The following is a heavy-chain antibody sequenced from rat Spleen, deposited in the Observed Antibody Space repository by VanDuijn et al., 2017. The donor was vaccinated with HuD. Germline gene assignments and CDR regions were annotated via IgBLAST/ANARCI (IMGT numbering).Heavy chain of an antibody. Sequence: EVQLVESGGGLVQPGRSLKLSCAASGFTFSDYYMAWVRQAPTKGLEWVASISYDGGSTYYRDSVKGRFTISRDNAKSSLYLQMDSLRSADTATYSCTRRPGDFDCWGQGVMVTVSS. D-gene: IGHD1-4*01. CDR1: GFTFSDYY. J-gene: IGHJ2*01. CDR3: TRRPGDFDC. CDR2: ISYDGGST. V-gene: IGHV5-20*01.